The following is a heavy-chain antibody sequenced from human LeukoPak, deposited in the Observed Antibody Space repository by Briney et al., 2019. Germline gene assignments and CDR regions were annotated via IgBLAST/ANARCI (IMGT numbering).Heavy chain of an antibody. J-gene: IGHJ4*02. Sequence: SETLSLTCTVSGGSVRRGNYYWTWIRQPAGSGLEWIGRIYTSGTTNYNPSLKSRVTISVDTSKNQFSLKLSSVTAADTAVYYCARRWSSGWYHFDYWGQGTLVTVSS. CDR3: ARRWSSGWYHFDY. CDR2: IYTSGTT. D-gene: IGHD6-19*01. V-gene: IGHV4-61*02. CDR1: GGSVRRGNYY.